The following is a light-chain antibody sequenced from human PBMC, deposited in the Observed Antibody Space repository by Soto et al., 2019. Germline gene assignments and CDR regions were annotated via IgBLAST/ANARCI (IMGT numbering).Light chain of an antibody. CDR3: QSYDSSLSGYV. J-gene: IGLJ1*01. CDR2: ENN. V-gene: IGLV1-40*01. Sequence: PSVSEAPGQRVTISCPGSSSNIGAGYEAHWYQQVPGTAPKLLIYENNNRPSGVPDRFSGSKSGTSASLAITGLQAEDEAEYYCQSYDSSLSGYVFGTGTKLTVL. CDR1: SSNIGAGYE.